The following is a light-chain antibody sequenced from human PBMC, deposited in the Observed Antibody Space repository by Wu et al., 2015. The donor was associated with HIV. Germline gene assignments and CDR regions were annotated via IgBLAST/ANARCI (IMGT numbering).Light chain of an antibody. CDR1: QSIGTY. Sequence: IVLTQSPATLSLSPGERATLSCRASQSIGTYLVWYQQKPGQVPRLLIYGASNRATGIPDRFSGSGSGTDFTLTISSLEPEDFAVYYCQLRNNWFWTFGQGSKVEMK. J-gene: IGKJ1*01. CDR2: GAS. CDR3: QLRNNWFWT. V-gene: IGKV3-11*01.